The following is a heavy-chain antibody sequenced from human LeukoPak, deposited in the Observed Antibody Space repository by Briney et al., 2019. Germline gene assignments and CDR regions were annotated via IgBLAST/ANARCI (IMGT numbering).Heavy chain of an antibody. D-gene: IGHD3-22*01. CDR2: INSDGSST. Sequence: GGSLRLSCAASGFTFSSYWMHWVRQAPGKGLVWVSRINSDGSSTSYADSVKGRFTISRDNAKNTLYLQMNSLRAEDTAVYYCARGVTYYYDSSGYPRAAFDIWGQGTMVTVSS. V-gene: IGHV3-74*01. CDR1: GFTFSSYW. J-gene: IGHJ3*02. CDR3: ARGVTYYYDSSGYPRAAFDI.